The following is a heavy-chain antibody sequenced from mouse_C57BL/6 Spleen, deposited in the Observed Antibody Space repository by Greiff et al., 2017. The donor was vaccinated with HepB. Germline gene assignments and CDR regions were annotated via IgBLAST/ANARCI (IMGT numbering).Heavy chain of an antibody. J-gene: IGHJ1*03. CDR1: GYSITSGYY. CDR3: ARGLRGYLDV. V-gene: IGHV3-6*01. Sequence: EESGPGLVKPSQSLSLTCSVTGYSITSGYYWNWIRQFPGNKLEWMGYISYDGSNNYNPSLKNRISITRDTSKNQFFLKLNSVTTEDTATYYCARGLRGYLDVWGTGTTVTVSS. CDR2: ISYDGSN.